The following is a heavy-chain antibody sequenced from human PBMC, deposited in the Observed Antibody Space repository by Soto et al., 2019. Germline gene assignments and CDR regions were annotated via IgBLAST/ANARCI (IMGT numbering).Heavy chain of an antibody. V-gene: IGHV1-2*02. CDR1: GYIFTGYY. CDR2: INPNSGGT. Sequence: ASVKVSCKASGYIFTGYYIHWVRQAPGQGLEWMGWINPNSGGTNYAQKFQGRVTMTRDTSISTAYMELRRPTSDDTAVYYCARESEASRGYYFGILGYWGQGTLVTVSS. CDR3: ARESEASRGYYFGILGY. D-gene: IGHD3-22*01. J-gene: IGHJ4*02.